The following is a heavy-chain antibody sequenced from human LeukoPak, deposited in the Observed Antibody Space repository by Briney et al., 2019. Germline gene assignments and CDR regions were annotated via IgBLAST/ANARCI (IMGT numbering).Heavy chain of an antibody. Sequence: GGSLRLSCAASGFTFSSYSMNWVRQAPGKGLEWVSSISSSSSYIYYADSVKGRFTISRDNAKNYLYLQMNSLRAEDTAVYYCAREEYCSSTSCYLGGSEYFQHWGQGILVTVSS. CDR1: GFTFSSYS. CDR3: AREEYCSSTSCYLGGSEYFQH. D-gene: IGHD2-2*01. V-gene: IGHV3-21*01. J-gene: IGHJ1*01. CDR2: ISSSSSYI.